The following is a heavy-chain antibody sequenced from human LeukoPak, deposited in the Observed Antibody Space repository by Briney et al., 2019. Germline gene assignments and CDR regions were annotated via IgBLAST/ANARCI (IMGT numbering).Heavy chain of an antibody. Sequence: ASVKVSCKASGFTFTGYYMHWVRQAPGQGLEWMGWINPNSGGTNYAQKFQGRVTMTRDTSDSTAYMELRRLRSDDTAVYYCARDRNWNDEEFFDYWGQGTLVTVSS. J-gene: IGHJ4*02. CDR1: GFTFTGYY. D-gene: IGHD1-1*01. CDR2: INPNSGGT. CDR3: ARDRNWNDEEFFDY. V-gene: IGHV1-2*02.